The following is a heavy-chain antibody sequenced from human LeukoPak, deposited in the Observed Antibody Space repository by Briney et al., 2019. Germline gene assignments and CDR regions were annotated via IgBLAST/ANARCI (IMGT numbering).Heavy chain of an antibody. V-gene: IGHV4-61*02. CDR2: IYTSGST. J-gene: IGHJ4*02. D-gene: IGHD1-26*01. CDR3: ARGKSRGSHIDY. CDR1: GGSISSGSYY. Sequence: SQTLSLTCTVSGGSISSGSYYWSWIRQPAGKGLEWIGRIYTSGSTNYNPSLKSRVTISVDTSKNQFSLRLRSVTAADTALYYCARGKSRGSHIDYWAREPWSPSPQ.